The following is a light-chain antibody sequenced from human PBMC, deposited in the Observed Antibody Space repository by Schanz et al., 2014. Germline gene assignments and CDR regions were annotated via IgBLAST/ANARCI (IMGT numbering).Light chain of an antibody. V-gene: IGKV3D-15*01. CDR1: QSVSDN. Sequence: EIVMTQSPATLSVSPGERATLSCRASQSVSDNLAWYQQKPGQAPRLLIYGASSRATGIPDRFSGSGSGTDFTLTISRLEPEDFAVYYCQQYNYRPPFTFGQGTKLEIK. CDR2: GAS. CDR3: QQYNYRPPFT. J-gene: IGKJ2*01.